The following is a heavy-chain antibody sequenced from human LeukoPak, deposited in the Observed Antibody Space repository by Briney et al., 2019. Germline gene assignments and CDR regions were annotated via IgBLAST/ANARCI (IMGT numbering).Heavy chain of an antibody. CDR2: INPNSGGT. Sequence: ASVKVSCKASGCTFTGYYMHWVRQAPGQGLEWMGWINPNSGGTNYAQKFQGRVTMTRDTSISTAYMELSRLRSDDTAVYYCARANSSSWDTYCFDYWGQGTLVTVSS. J-gene: IGHJ4*02. CDR3: ARANSSSWDTYCFDY. CDR1: GCTFTGYY. D-gene: IGHD6-13*01. V-gene: IGHV1-2*02.